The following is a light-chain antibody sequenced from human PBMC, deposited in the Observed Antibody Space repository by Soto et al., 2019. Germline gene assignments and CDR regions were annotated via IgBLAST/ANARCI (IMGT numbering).Light chain of an antibody. CDR3: SSYAITTTL. Sequence: QSALTQPASVSGSPGQSITISCTGTSSDIGTYNLVSWYQHYPGKAPKLMIYEGIKRPSGVSNRFSGSKSGNTASLTISGLQAEDEAAYYCSSYAITTTLFGGGTKLTVL. CDR1: SSDIGTYNL. J-gene: IGLJ2*01. CDR2: EGI. V-gene: IGLV2-14*02.